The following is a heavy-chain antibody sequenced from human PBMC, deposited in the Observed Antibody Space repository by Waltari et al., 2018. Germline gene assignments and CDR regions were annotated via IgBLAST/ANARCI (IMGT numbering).Heavy chain of an antibody. CDR2: IKQDGSEK. CDR3: ARTCIAVAGTNWFDP. V-gene: IGHV3-7*01. Sequence: EVQLVESGGGLVQPGGSLRLSCAASGFSFSSYWMSWVRSAPGKGLEWVANIKQDGSEKYYVDSVKGRFTISRDNAKNSLYLQMNSLRAEDTAVYYCARTCIAVAGTNWFDPWGQGTLVTVSS. D-gene: IGHD6-19*01. CDR1: GFSFSSYW. J-gene: IGHJ5*02.